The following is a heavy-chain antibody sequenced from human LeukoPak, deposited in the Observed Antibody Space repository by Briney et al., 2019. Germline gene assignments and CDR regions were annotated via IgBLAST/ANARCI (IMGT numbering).Heavy chain of an antibody. Sequence: PSETLSLTCTVSGGSINNTLFYWGWIRQPPGKGLEWIGTVYYDGINYSSPSLKSRVATSVDTSKNQFSLRLSSVTAADTAVYYCARISRGAPYWGQGILVTVSS. D-gene: IGHD1-26*01. CDR1: GGSINNTLFY. J-gene: IGHJ4*02. CDR3: ARISRGAPY. V-gene: IGHV4-39*07. CDR2: VYYDGIN.